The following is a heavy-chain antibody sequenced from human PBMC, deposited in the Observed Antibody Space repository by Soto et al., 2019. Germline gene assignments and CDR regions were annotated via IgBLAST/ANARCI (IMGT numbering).Heavy chain of an antibody. D-gene: IGHD3-3*01. CDR3: ARDRTYYDFWSGYYDYYFDY. CDR1: GYTFTSYA. V-gene: IGHV1-3*01. Sequence: ASVKVSCKASGYTFTSYAIHWVRQAPGQRLEWMGWINAGNGNTKYSQKFQGRVTITRDTSASTAYMELSSLRSEDTAVYYCARDRTYYDFWSGYYDYYFDYWGQGTLVTVSS. J-gene: IGHJ4*02. CDR2: INAGNGNT.